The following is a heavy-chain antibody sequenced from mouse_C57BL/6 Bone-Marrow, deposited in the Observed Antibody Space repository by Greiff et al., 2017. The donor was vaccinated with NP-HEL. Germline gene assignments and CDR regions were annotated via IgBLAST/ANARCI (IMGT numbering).Heavy chain of an antibody. CDR3: GRRWDRSWFAY. D-gene: IGHD3-3*01. CDR2: ISGGGGNT. Sequence: EVHLVESGGGLVKPGGSLKLSCAASGFTFSSYTMSWVRQTPEKRLEWVATISGGGGNTYYPASVKGRFPITRDNAKNTLFLQMSSLRSTDTASYYCGRRWDRSWFAYWGQGTLVTVSA. V-gene: IGHV5-9*01. J-gene: IGHJ3*01. CDR1: GFTFSSYT.